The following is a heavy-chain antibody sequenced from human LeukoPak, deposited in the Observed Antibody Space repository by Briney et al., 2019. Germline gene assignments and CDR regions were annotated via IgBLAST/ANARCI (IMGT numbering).Heavy chain of an antibody. CDR1: GGTFSSYA. V-gene: IGHV1-69*06. Sequence: SVTVSCKASGGTFSSYAISWVRQAPGQGLEWMGGIIPIFGTANYAQKFQGRVTITADKSTSTAYMELSSLRSEDTAVYYCARIVEYYDILTGYYPPRWFDPWGQGTLVTVSS. D-gene: IGHD3-9*01. CDR3: ARIVEYYDILTGYYPPRWFDP. J-gene: IGHJ5*02. CDR2: IIPIFGTA.